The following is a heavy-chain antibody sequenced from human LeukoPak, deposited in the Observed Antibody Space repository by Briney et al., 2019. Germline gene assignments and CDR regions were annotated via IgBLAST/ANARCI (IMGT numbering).Heavy chain of an antibody. CDR2: IYISGST. CDR1: GGSISGYY. CDR3: ARGVNSGYFDY. D-gene: IGHD1-26*01. Sequence: SETLSLTCTVSGGSISGYYWNWIRQPAGKGLEWIGRIYISGSTNYNPSLKSRVTTSIDTSKNQFSLKLTSVTAADTAVYYCARGVNSGYFDYCGQGTLVTVSS. J-gene: IGHJ4*02. V-gene: IGHV4-4*07.